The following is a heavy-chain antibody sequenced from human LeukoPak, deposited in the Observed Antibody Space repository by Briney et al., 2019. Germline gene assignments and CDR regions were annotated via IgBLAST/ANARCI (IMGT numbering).Heavy chain of an antibody. CDR3: ARTPHYYDTSGYYVDY. D-gene: IGHD3-22*01. J-gene: IGHJ4*02. CDR2: IYYRGST. V-gene: IGHV4-59*01. CDR1: GASISSYY. Sequence: PSETLSLTCTVSGASISSYYWSWIRQPPGKGLEWIGYIYYRGSTNYNPALKSRVTISVDTSKNQFSLRLSSVTAADTAVYYCARTPHYYDTSGYYVDYWGQGTLVTVSS.